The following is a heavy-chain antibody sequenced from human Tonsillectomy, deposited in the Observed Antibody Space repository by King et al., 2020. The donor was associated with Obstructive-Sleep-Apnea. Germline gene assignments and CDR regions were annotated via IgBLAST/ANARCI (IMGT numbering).Heavy chain of an antibody. CDR1: GFTFSSYS. Sequence: VQLVQSGGGLVKPGGSLRLSCAASGFTFSSYSMNWVRQAPGKGLEWVSSISSSSSYIYYADSVKGRFTISRDNAKNSLYLQMNSLRAEDTAVYYCARDLAHCSSTSCSGYYYGMDVWGQGTTVTVSS. D-gene: IGHD2-2*01. CDR3: ARDLAHCSSTSCSGYYYGMDV. CDR2: ISSSSSYI. V-gene: IGHV3-21*01. J-gene: IGHJ6*02.